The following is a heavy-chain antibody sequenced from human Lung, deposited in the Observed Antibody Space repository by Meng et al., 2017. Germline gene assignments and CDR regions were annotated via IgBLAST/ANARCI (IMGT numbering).Heavy chain of an antibody. D-gene: IGHD1-1*01. V-gene: IGHV3-74*01. CDR3: TNDRLNH. CDR1: GLTSADNW. J-gene: IGHJ1*01. CDR2: INRDGTKP. Sequence: RVCAPVVVLIHLGGSLGISWAASGLTSADNWMNWVRQEPGKGMVWVSRINRDGTKPTYAGSVKCRFNTSRDNAKNTLYLQMNNLRAEDRAFYYCTNDRLNHWGQGALVTVSS.